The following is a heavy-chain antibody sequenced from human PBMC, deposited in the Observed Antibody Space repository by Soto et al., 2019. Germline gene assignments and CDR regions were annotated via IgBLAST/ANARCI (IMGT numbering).Heavy chain of an antibody. V-gene: IGHV3-21*01. J-gene: IGHJ4*02. CDR1: GFTFSSYS. D-gene: IGHD5-18*01. Sequence: PGGSLRLSCAASGFTFSSYSMNWVRQAPGKGLEWVSSISSSSSYIYYADSVKGRFTISRDNAKNSLYLQMNSLRAEDTAVYYCARILPGGYSYGYYDYWGQGTLVTVSS. CDR2: ISSSSSYI. CDR3: ARILPGGYSYGYYDY.